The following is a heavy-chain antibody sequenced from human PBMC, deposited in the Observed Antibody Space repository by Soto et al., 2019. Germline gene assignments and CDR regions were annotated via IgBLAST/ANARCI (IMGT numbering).Heavy chain of an antibody. CDR3: AVGATQGEFDY. CDR1: GYTFTYRY. J-gene: IGHJ4*02. Sequence: SVKVSCKASGYTFTYRYLHWVRQAPGQALEWMGWITPFNGNTNYAQKFQDRVTITRDRSMSTAYMELSSLRSEDTAMYYCAVGATQGEFDYWGQGTLVTVSS. D-gene: IGHD1-26*01. CDR2: ITPFNGNT. V-gene: IGHV1-45*02.